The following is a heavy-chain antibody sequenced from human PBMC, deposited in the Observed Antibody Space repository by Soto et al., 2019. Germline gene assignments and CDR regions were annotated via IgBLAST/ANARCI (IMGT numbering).Heavy chain of an antibody. CDR1: GGSISSGDYY. CDR3: ARYKSNYYYGMDV. V-gene: IGHV4-30-4*01. J-gene: IGHJ6*02. D-gene: IGHD1-20*01. Sequence: SETLSLTCTVSGGSISSGDYYWSWIRQPPGKGLEWIGYIYYSGSTYYNPSLKSRVTISVDTSKNQFSLKLSSVTAADTAVYYCARYKSNYYYGMDVWGQGTTVTVSS. CDR2: IYYSGST.